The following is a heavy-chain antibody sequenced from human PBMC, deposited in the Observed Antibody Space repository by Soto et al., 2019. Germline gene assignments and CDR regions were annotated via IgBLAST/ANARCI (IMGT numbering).Heavy chain of an antibody. CDR2: ISSSGSYI. V-gene: IGHV3-21*01. D-gene: IGHD5-12*01. CDR3: AKVLVATVGARDY. J-gene: IGHJ4*02. Sequence: EVQLVESGGGLVKPGGSLRLSCAASGFIFSTYSVDWVRQAPGKGLEWVSSISSSGSYIYYADSVKGRFTISRDNAKNSRYLQMDSLRVEDTAVYYCAKVLVATVGARDYWGQGALVTVSS. CDR1: GFIFSTYS.